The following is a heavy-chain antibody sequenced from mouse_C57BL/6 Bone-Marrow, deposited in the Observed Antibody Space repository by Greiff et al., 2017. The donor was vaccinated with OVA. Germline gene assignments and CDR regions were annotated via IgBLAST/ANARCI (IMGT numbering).Heavy chain of an antibody. CDR2: IWSGGST. V-gene: IGHV2-2*01. Sequence: QVHVKQSGPGLVELSQRRYRTGRGSGCALTSDGVHWVRQSPGKGLEWLGVIWSGGSTDYNAAFISSLSISKDKSKSQVFFKMNSLQADDTAIYYCASLRYYAMDYWGQGTSVTVSS. J-gene: IGHJ4*01. CDR3: ASLRYYAMDY. CDR1: GCALTSDG.